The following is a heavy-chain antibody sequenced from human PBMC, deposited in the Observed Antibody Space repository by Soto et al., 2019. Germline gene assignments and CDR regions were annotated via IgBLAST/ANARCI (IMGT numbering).Heavy chain of an antibody. Sequence: PSETLSLTCTVSGGSISSYYWSWIRQPPGKGLEWIGYIYYSGSTNYNPSPKSRVTISVDTSKNQFSLKLSSVTAADTAVYYCARAVGGSSWDYYYYMDVWGKGTTVTVSS. J-gene: IGHJ6*03. V-gene: IGHV4-59*01. D-gene: IGHD6-13*01. CDR1: GGSISSYY. CDR2: IYYSGST. CDR3: ARAVGGSSWDYYYYMDV.